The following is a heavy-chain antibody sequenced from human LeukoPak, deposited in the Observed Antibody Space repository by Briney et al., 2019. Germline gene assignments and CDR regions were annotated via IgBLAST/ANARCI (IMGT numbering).Heavy chain of an antibody. V-gene: IGHV1-46*01. D-gene: IGHD5-18*01. CDR1: GYTFPSYF. CDR3: ARDFSIYSYLDY. Sequence: ASVKVSCKASGYTFPSYFMHWVRQAPGQGLEWMGIINPSGGSTSYAQRFQGRVTMTRDTSTSTVYMELSSLRSEDTAVYYCARDFSIYSYLDYWGQGTLVTVSS. J-gene: IGHJ4*02. CDR2: INPSGGST.